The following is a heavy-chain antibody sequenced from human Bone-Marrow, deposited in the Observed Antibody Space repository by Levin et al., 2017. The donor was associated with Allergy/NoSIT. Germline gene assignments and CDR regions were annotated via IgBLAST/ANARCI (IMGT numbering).Heavy chain of an antibody. Sequence: PGGSLRLSCAASGFTFSSYWMHWVRQAPGKGLVWVSRINSDGSSTNYADSVKGRFTISRDNAKNTLFLQMNSLRAEDTAVYYCAGYGAYYDGMDVWGQGTTVTVSS. CDR2: INSDGSST. J-gene: IGHJ6*02. CDR1: GFTFSSYW. V-gene: IGHV3-74*01. CDR3: AGYGAYYDGMDV. D-gene: IGHD5-18*01.